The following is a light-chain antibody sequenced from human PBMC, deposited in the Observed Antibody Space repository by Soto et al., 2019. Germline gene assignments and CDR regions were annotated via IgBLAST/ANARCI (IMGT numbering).Light chain of an antibody. V-gene: IGLV2-8*01. CDR1: SSDVGGYNF. CDR3: SSYAGRYNFYV. J-gene: IGLJ1*01. Sequence: QSALTQPPSASGSPGQSVTISCTGTSSDVGGYNFVSWYQHHPGKAPKLMIYEVSKRPSGVPDRFSASKSGNTASLTVSGLQAEDEADYYCSSYAGRYNFYVFGTGNKLTVL. CDR2: EVS.